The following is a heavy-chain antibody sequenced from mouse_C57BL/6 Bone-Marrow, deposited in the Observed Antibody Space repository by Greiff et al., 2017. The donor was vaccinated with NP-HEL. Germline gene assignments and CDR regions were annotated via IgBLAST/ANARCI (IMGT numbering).Heavy chain of an antibody. J-gene: IGHJ3*01. CDR2: IEPNSGGT. Sequence: VQLQQPGAELVKPGASVKLSCKASGYTFTSYWMHWVKQRPGRGLEWIGRIEPNSGGTKYNEKFKSKATLTVDKPSTTAYMQLSSLSSEDSAVYYCARSGRWLPPFAYWGQGTLVTVSA. D-gene: IGHD2-3*01. CDR1: GYTFTSYW. V-gene: IGHV1-72*01. CDR3: ARSGRWLPPFAY.